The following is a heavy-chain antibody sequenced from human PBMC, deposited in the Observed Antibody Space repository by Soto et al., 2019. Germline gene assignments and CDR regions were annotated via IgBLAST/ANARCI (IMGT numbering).Heavy chain of an antibody. V-gene: IGHV1-69*02. Sequence: QVQLVQSGAEVKKPGSSVKVSCKASGGTFSSYTISWVRQAAGQGLEWMGRIIPILGIANYAQKFQGRVTITADKSTSTAYMELSSLRSEDTAVYYCARLYYDILTGYSHFDYWGQGTLVTVSS. CDR2: IIPILGIA. D-gene: IGHD3-9*01. J-gene: IGHJ4*02. CDR1: GGTFSSYT. CDR3: ARLYYDILTGYSHFDY.